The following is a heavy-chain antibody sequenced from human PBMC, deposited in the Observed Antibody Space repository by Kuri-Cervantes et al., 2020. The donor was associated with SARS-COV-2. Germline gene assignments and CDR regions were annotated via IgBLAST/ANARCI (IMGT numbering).Heavy chain of an antibody. J-gene: IGHJ3*02. V-gene: IGHV4-34*01. CDR2: INHSGST. CDR3: ARAKEAPYDILTVDAFDI. Sequence: SETLSLTCAVYGGSFSGYYWSWIRQPPGKGLEWIGEINHSGSTNYNPSLKSRVTISVDTSKNQFSLKLSSVTAADTAVCYCARAKEAPYDILTVDAFDIWGQGTMVTVSS. D-gene: IGHD3-9*01. CDR1: GGSFSGYY.